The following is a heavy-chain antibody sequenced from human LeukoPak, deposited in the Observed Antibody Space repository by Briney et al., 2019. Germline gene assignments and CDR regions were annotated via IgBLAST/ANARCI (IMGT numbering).Heavy chain of an antibody. CDR3: AILALYDTHGMDV. CDR2: IYTSGST. CDR1: GGSISSGSYY. D-gene: IGHD2/OR15-2a*01. V-gene: IGHV4-61*02. J-gene: IGHJ6*02. Sequence: SETLSLTCTVSGGSISSGSYYWSWIRQPAGKGLEWIGRIYTSGSTNYNPSLKSRVTISVDTSKNQFSLKLSSVTAADTAVYYCAILALYDTHGMDVWGQGTTVTVSS.